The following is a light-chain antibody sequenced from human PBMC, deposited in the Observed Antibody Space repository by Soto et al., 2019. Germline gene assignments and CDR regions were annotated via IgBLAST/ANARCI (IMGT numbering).Light chain of an antibody. Sequence: QSALTXPRPVSGSPGQAVTISCPGGRGDFGGYTYVSWYQQHPGKAPKLIIYDVTERPSGVPARFSGSKSGNTASLTISGLQAEDEADYYCCSYAGSYTYVFGTGTKVTGL. V-gene: IGLV2-11*01. J-gene: IGLJ1*01. CDR2: DVT. CDR3: CSYAGSYTYV. CDR1: RGDFGGYTY.